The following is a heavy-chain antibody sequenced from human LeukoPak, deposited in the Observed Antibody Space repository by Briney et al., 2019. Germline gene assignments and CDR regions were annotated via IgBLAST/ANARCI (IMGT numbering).Heavy chain of an antibody. V-gene: IGHV3-7*04. CDR1: GFTFSSYW. Sequence: PGGSLRLSCAASGFTFSSYWMSWVRQAPGKGLEWVANIKQDGSEKYYVDSVKGRFTISRDNAKNSLYLQMNSLRAEDTAVYYCARVSSSGWYTRAWDYWGQGTLDTVSS. CDR3: ARVSSSGWYTRAWDY. D-gene: IGHD6-19*01. J-gene: IGHJ4*02. CDR2: IKQDGSEK.